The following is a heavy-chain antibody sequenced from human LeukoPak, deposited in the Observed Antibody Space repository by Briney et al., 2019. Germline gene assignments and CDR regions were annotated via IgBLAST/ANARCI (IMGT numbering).Heavy chain of an antibody. Sequence: GGSLRLSCAASGFTFSSYVMSWVRQAPGKGLEWVPGISTSGGSTYYTDSVKGRFTISRDNSKNTLYLQMNSLRAEDTAVYYCAKDLSGSYYPDVDYWGQGTLVTVSS. CDR3: AKDLSGSYYPDVDY. D-gene: IGHD1-26*01. V-gene: IGHV3-23*01. CDR2: ISTSGGST. J-gene: IGHJ4*02. CDR1: GFTFSSYV.